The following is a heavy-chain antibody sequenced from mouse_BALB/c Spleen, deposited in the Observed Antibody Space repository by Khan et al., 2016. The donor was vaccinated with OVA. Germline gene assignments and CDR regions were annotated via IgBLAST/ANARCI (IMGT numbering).Heavy chain of an antibody. V-gene: IGHV3-2*02. D-gene: IGHD1-1*01. CDR1: GYSITSGYA. Sequence: EVQLVESGPGLVKPSQSLSLTCTVTGYSITSGYAWNWIRQFPGNKLEWMGYISYSGGTSYTPSLKSRISITRDTSKNQFFLQLNSVTTEDTATYYCARGNYYGYYFDYWGQGTPRTVSS. CDR3: ARGNYYGYYFDY. J-gene: IGHJ2*01. CDR2: ISYSGGT.